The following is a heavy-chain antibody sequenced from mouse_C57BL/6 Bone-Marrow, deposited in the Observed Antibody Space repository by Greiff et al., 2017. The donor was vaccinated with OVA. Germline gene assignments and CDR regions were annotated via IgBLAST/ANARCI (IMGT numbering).Heavy chain of an antibody. CDR3: ASSYDYDLFAD. V-gene: IGHV1-20*01. D-gene: IGHD2-4*01. Sequence: EVQLVESGPELVKPGDSVKISCKASGYSFTGYFMNWVMQSHGKSLEWIGRINPYNGDTFYNQKFKGKATLTVDKSSSTAHMELRSLTSEDSAVYYCASSYDYDLFADWGQGTLVTVSA. J-gene: IGHJ3*01. CDR1: GYSFTGYF. CDR2: INPYNGDT.